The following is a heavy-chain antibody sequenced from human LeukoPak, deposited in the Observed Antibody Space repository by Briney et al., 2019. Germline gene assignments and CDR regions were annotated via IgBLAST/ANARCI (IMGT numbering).Heavy chain of an antibody. V-gene: IGHV3-53*01. CDR2: TYTGGNS. J-gene: IGHJ3*02. CDR1: GFTLSSIH. D-gene: IGHD3-22*01. Sequence: GGSLRLSCAASGFTLSSIHMVWVRQAPGKGLEWVSVTYTGGNSYYADSVKGRFIISRDISKNTLYLQMNSLRAEDSALYYCARGGRGPAAVVAPRSFDIWGQGTMVTVSS. CDR3: ARGGRGPAAVVAPRSFDI.